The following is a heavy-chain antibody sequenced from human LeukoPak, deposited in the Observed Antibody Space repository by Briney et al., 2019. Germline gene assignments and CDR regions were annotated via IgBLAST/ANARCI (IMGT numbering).Heavy chain of an antibody. CDR1: GFTFSSYG. Sequence: GRSLRLSCAASGFTFSSYGMHWVRQAPGKGLEWVAVISYDGSNKYSADSVKGRFTISRDNSKNTLYLQMNSLRAEDTAVYYCAKEYYAKYYFDYWGQGTLVTVS. J-gene: IGHJ4*02. V-gene: IGHV3-30*18. CDR2: ISYDGSNK. D-gene: IGHD3-10*01. CDR3: AKEYYAKYYFDY.